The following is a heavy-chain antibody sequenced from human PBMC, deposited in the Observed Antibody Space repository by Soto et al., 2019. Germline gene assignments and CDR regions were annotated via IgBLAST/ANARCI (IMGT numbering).Heavy chain of an antibody. D-gene: IGHD6-13*01. CDR3: AMDSIAAAGTHGY. CDR1: GGSISSGDYY. Sequence: PSETLSLTCTVSGGSISSGDYYWSWIRQPPGKGLEWIGYIYYSGSTYYNPSLKSRVTISVDTSKNQFSLKLSSVTAADTAVYYCAMDSIAAAGTHGYWGQGTLVTVSS. CDR2: IYYSGST. V-gene: IGHV4-30-4*01. J-gene: IGHJ4*02.